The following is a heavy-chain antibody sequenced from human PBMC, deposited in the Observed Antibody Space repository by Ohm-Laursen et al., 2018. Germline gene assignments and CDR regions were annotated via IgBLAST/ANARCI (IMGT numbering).Heavy chain of an antibody. CDR2: ISSSSTYI. D-gene: IGHD4-23*01. CDR1: GFTFSSYS. Sequence: SLRLSCTASGFTFSSYSMNWVRQAPGKGLEWVSSISSSSTYIYYADSVKGRFTISRDNAKNSLYLQMNSLRAEDTAVYYCARVAEGNSFWYFDLWGRGTLVTVSS. J-gene: IGHJ2*01. V-gene: IGHV3-21*01. CDR3: ARVAEGNSFWYFDL.